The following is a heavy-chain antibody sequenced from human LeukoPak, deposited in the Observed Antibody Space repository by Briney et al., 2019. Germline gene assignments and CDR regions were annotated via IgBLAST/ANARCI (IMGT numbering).Heavy chain of an antibody. Sequence: QSGGSLRLSCAASGFTFSSYWMSWVRQAPGKGLEWVAVISYDESNKYYADSVKGRFTISRDNSKNMLYLQMNSLRVEDTAVYYCAKAGDSTFGGVTSSYHYGMDVWGQGTTVTVSS. J-gene: IGHJ6*02. CDR2: ISYDESNK. V-gene: IGHV3-30*18. D-gene: IGHD3-16*01. CDR1: GFTFSSYW. CDR3: AKAGDSTFGGVTSSYHYGMDV.